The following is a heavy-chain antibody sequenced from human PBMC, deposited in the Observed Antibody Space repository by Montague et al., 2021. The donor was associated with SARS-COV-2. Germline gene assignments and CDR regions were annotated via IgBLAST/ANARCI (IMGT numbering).Heavy chain of an antibody. D-gene: IGHD3-9*01. Sequence: SLRLSFAASGFTFSSYSMNWVRQAPGKGLEWVSYISSSSSTIYYADSVKGRFTISRDNAKNSLYLQMNSLRAEGTAVYYCARDLRWGYYDILTGYYRPLGYWGQGTLVTVSS. V-gene: IGHV3-48*04. CDR2: ISSSSSTI. CDR3: ARDLRWGYYDILTGYYRPLGY. J-gene: IGHJ4*02. CDR1: GFTFSSYS.